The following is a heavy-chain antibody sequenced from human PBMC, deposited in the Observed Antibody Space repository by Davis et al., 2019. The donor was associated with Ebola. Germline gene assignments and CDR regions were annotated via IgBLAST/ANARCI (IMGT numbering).Heavy chain of an antibody. V-gene: IGHV6-1*01. D-gene: IGHD3-10*01. CDR2: TYYNSKWYN. Sequence: HPQTLSLTCALSGDSLSGNNGAWNWISQSPSRGLEWLGRTYYNSKWYNDYAVSVKSRITINPDTSKNQFSLQLSSVTPEDTGLYYCARGWFRGSMDVWGEGTTVTVSS. J-gene: IGHJ6*04. CDR1: GDSLSGNNGA. CDR3: ARGWFRGSMDV.